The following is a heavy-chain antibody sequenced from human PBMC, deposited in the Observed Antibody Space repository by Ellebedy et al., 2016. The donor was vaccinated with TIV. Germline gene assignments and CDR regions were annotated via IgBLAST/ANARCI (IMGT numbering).Heavy chain of an antibody. J-gene: IGHJ4*02. CDR2: ISARGDYT. Sequence: GESLKISCVTSGFTFSTSAMNWVRQTPEKGLEWVSIISARGDYTYYVDSVKGRFSISRDNYHNMLYLQMNSLRAEDTAVYYCATSIVGAPVLGADYWGQGTLVTVSS. CDR3: ATSIVGAPVLGADY. CDR1: GFTFSTSA. V-gene: IGHV3-23*01. D-gene: IGHD1-26*01.